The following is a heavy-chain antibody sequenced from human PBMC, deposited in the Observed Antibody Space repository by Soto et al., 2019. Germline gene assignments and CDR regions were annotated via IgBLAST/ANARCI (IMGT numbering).Heavy chain of an antibody. CDR3: ARGGSGYSYGTFDY. CDR1: AGSISSGDYY. Sequence: SETLSLTCTVSAGSISSGDYYWSWIRQHPGKGLEWIGYIYYSGSTYYNPSLKSRVTISVDTSKNQFSLKLSSVTAADTAVYYCARGGSGYSYGTFDYWGQGTLVTVSS. J-gene: IGHJ4*02. CDR2: IYYSGST. D-gene: IGHD5-18*01. V-gene: IGHV4-30-4*01.